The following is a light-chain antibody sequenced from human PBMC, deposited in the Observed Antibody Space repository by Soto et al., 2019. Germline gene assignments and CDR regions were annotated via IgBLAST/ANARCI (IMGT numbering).Light chain of an antibody. V-gene: IGLV3-1*01. Sequence: SYELTQPPSVSVSPGQTATITCSGAKLGDKYACWYQQKPGQSPVLVIYQDNKRPSGIPERFSGSNSGNTATLTMSGTQAMDEADYYCQAWDSSHVVFGGGTKLTVL. J-gene: IGLJ2*01. CDR1: KLGDKY. CDR2: QDN. CDR3: QAWDSSHVV.